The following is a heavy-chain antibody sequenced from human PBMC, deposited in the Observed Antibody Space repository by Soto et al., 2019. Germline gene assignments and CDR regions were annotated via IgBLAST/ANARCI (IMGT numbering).Heavy chain of an antibody. V-gene: IGHV1-3*01. J-gene: IGHJ4*02. CDR2: INAGNGNT. CDR1: GYTFTSYA. D-gene: IGHD3-10*01. CDR3: AREFRVLLWFGESYGFDY. Sequence: ATVKVSCKASGYTFTSYAMHWVRQAPGQRLEWMGWINAGNGNTKYSQKFQGRVTITRDTSASTAYMELSSLRSEDTAVYYRAREFRVLLWFGESYGFDYWGQGTLVTVSS.